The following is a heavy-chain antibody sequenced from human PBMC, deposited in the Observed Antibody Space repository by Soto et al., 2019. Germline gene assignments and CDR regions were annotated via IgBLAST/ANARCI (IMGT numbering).Heavy chain of an antibody. CDR1: GYTFTIYW. V-gene: IGHV5-51*01. CDR2: IYPSDSDT. J-gene: IGHJ4*02. D-gene: IGHD4-17*01. Sequence: GESLKISCQVSGYTFTIYWIGWVRHMPGKGLEWMGIIYPSDSDTRYSPSFQGQVTISADQSINTAYLQWDSLRASDTAIYYCARPANTVADHFDLWGQGTPVTVSS. CDR3: ARPANTVADHFDL.